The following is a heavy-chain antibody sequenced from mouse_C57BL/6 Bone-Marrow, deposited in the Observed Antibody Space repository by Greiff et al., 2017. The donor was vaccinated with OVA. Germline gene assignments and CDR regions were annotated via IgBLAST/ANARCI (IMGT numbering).Heavy chain of an antibody. Sequence: QVQLQQSGAELVRPGASVKMSCKASGYTFTSYHMHWVQQTPRQGLEWIGAIYPGNGDTSSHQKFKGKATLTVDKTSSTAYMQLSRLTSEDSAVYFCARGDYYGSRRGYFDVGGTGTTVTVSS. CDR1: GYTFTSYH. V-gene: IGHV1-12*01. CDR3: ARGDYYGSRRGYFDV. D-gene: IGHD1-1*01. CDR2: IYPGNGDT. J-gene: IGHJ1*03.